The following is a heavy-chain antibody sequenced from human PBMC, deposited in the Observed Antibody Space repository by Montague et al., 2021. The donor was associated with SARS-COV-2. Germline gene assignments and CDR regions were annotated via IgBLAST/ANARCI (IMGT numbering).Heavy chain of an antibody. D-gene: IGHD6-13*01. CDR3: ARDGGLYSSSWYLGYFDY. CDR1: GDSVPSNSAA. Sequence: CGISGDSVPSNSAAWNWIRQSPSRGLEWLGRTYYRSRWYNDYAVSVKSRIAINPDTSKNQFSLQLNSVTPEDTAVYYCARDGGLYSSSWYLGYFDYWGQGTLVTVSS. CDR2: TYYRSRWYN. J-gene: IGHJ4*02. V-gene: IGHV6-1*01.